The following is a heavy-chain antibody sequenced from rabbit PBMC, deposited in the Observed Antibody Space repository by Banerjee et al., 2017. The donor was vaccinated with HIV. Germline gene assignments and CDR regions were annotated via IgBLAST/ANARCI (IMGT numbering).Heavy chain of an antibody. CDR3: ASRYVGVAGYDYAPFNL. CDR2: IYTSSGNT. D-gene: IGHD6-1*01. CDR1: GIDFSSYYY. V-gene: IGHV1S43*01. Sequence: QQQLEESGGGLVKPGGTLTLTCKASGIDFSSYYYMCWVRQAPGKGLELIACIYTSSGNTWYASWENGRFTISRSTSLNTVDLKMTSLTAADTATYFCASRYVGVAGYDYAPFNLWGPGTLVTVS. J-gene: IGHJ4*01.